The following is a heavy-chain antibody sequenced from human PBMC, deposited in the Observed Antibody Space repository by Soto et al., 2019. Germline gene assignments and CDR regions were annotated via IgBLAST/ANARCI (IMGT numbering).Heavy chain of an antibody. D-gene: IGHD4-17*01. CDR2: IYYSGST. CDR3: ARKNGVLDAFDI. V-gene: IGHV4-28*01. J-gene: IGHJ3*02. Sequence: QVQLQESGPGLVKPSDTLSHTCAVSGYSISSSNWWGWIRQPPGKGLEWIGYIYYSGSTYYNPSLQRRVTMSGATSKNQFSLKLSSVTAVDTAVYYCARKNGVLDAFDIWGQGTMVTVSS. CDR1: GYSISSSNW.